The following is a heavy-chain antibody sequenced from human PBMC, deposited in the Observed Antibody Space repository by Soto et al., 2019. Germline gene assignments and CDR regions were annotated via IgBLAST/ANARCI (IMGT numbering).Heavy chain of an antibody. D-gene: IGHD5-12*01. J-gene: IGHJ6*02. CDR3: TATIEMATIYHYYGMDV. CDR2: IRSKANSYAT. V-gene: IGHV3-73*01. CDR1: GFTVSGSA. Sequence: GGSLRLSCAASGFTVSGSAMHWVRQASGKGLEWVGRIRSKANSYATAYAASVKGRFTISRDDSKNTAYLQMNSLKTEDTAVYYCTATIEMATIYHYYGMDVWGQGTTVTVSS.